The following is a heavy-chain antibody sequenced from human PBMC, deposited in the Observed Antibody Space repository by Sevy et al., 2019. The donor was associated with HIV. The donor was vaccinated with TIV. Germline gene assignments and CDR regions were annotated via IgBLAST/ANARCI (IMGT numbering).Heavy chain of an antibody. D-gene: IGHD3-10*01. V-gene: IGHV1-2*02. Sequence: ASVKVSCKASGYSFTGYYIHWVRQAPGQGLEWMGWVNPNGGGTNYAQKFQGRVTMTRDTSISTAYMDLTRLRSDDTAVYYFSRSVFGSGTYLNDYWGQGTLVTVSS. CDR2: VNPNGGGT. CDR1: GYSFTGYY. J-gene: IGHJ4*02. CDR3: SRSVFGSGTYLNDY.